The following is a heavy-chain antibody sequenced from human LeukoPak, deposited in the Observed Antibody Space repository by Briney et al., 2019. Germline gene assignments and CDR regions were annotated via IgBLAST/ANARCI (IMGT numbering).Heavy chain of an antibody. CDR1: GDSLSSYY. CDR2: IYYSGST. V-gene: IGHV4-59*01. CDR3: ARALGFWSGYPFDY. Sequence: SETLSLTCTVSGDSLSSYYWSWIRQPPGKGLEWIGYIYYSGSTNYNPSLKSRVTISVDTSKNQFSLKLSSVTAADTAVYYCARALGFWSGYPFDYWGQGTLVTVSS. J-gene: IGHJ4*02. D-gene: IGHD3-3*01.